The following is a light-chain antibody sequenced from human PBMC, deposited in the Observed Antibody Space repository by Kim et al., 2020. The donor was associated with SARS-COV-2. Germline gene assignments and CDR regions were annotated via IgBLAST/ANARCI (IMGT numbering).Light chain of an antibody. V-gene: IGLV3-1*01. CDR3: QTWERSAVV. J-gene: IGLJ2*01. CDR2: QDT. CDR1: KLGDKY. Sequence: SYELTQPPSVSVSPGQTASITCSGDKLGDKYACWYQQKPGQSPVLVIYQDTKRPSGIPERFSGSNSGNTATLTISGTQAIDAADYYCQTWERSAVVLGGG.